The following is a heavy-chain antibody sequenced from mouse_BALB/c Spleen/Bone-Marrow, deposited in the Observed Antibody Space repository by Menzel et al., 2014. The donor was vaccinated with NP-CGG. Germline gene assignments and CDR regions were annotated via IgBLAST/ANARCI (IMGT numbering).Heavy chain of an antibody. CDR3: ARRPDYGYSSYAMDY. J-gene: IGHJ4*01. Sequence: QVQLQQSGPGLVQPSQSLSITCTVSGFSLTSYGVHWVRQSPGKGLEWLGVIWRGGSTDYNAAFISRLSISKDNSKSQVFFKMNSLQADDTAIYYCARRPDYGYSSYAMDYWGQGTSVTVSS. CDR1: GFSLTSYG. V-gene: IGHV2-4-1*01. CDR2: IWRGGST. D-gene: IGHD1-2*01.